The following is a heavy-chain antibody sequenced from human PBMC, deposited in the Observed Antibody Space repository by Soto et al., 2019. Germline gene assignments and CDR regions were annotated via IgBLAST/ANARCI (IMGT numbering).Heavy chain of an antibody. D-gene: IGHD5-12*01. CDR3: AREANGYGGGFSNYGMDV. CDR1: GNTFSNSA. V-gene: IGHV1-69*01. CDR2: IIPMFGSV. J-gene: IGHJ6*02. Sequence: QVQVVQSGPEVRKPGSSVKVSCKASGNTFSNSALSWVRQAPGQGLEWMGGIIPMFGSVDYAQKFLGRLTVTVDEATTTAYMELSSLRPEDTAVYYCAREANGYGGGFSNYGMDVWGQGTTVTVSS.